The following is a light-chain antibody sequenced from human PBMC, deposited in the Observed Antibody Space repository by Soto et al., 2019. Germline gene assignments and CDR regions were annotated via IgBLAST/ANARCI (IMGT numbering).Light chain of an antibody. CDR3: QQRSDWPT. Sequence: EIGLTQSPATLSLSPGERATLSCRASQSVSSYVAWYQQKPGQAPRLLIYDASNRAAGTPARFSGSGSGTDFTLTISSLEPEDFAVYCCQQRSDWPTFGPGTKVDIK. CDR2: DAS. J-gene: IGKJ3*01. CDR1: QSVSSY. V-gene: IGKV3-11*01.